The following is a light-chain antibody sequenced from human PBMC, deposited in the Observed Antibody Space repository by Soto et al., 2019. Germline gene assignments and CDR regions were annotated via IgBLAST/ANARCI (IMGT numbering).Light chain of an antibody. CDR2: EVS. V-gene: IGLV2-14*01. Sequence: QSALTQPASVSGSPGQSITISCTGTSSDVGGYNYVSWYQQHPGKAPKLMIYEVSNRPSGVSNRFSGSKSGNTASLTISGLQAEDDADYYCISYTSSSTRVFGGGTKVTVL. J-gene: IGLJ3*02. CDR3: ISYTSSSTRV. CDR1: SSDVGGYNY.